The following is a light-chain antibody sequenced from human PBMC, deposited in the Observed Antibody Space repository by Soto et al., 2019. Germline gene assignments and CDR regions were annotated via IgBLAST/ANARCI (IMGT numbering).Light chain of an antibody. V-gene: IGKV3D-20*02. CDR1: QSVSSSY. J-gene: IGKJ5*01. CDR3: QQRQYWPPIT. CDR2: GAS. Sequence: EIVLTQSPGTLSLSPGERATLSCRASQSVSSSYLAWYQQKPGQAPRLLIYGASSRATGIPDRFSGTGSGTEFTLTISSLEPEDFAVYYCQQRQYWPPITFGQGTRLEIK.